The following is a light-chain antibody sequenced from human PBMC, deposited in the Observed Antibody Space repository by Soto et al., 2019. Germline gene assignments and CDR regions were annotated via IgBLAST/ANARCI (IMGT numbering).Light chain of an antibody. CDR2: GAS. Sequence: EIVMTQSPGTLSVSPGERATLSCRASQNVFSNVAWYQQRPGQPPRLLISGASTRATGVSARFSASGSGTDFTLTITSLQSEDFAAYYCQQYNLWPPITFGQGTRLEIK. CDR1: QNVFSN. J-gene: IGKJ5*01. CDR3: QQYNLWPPIT. V-gene: IGKV3-15*01.